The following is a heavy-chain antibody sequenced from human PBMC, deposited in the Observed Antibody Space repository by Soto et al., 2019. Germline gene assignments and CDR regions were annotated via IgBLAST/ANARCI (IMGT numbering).Heavy chain of an antibody. J-gene: IGHJ6*02. CDR3: AKDISGRGSFYYYYGMDV. Sequence: PGGSLRLSCAASGFTFSSYAMHWVRQAPGKGLEWVSGISRNSGSIGYADSVKARFTISRDNAKSSLYLQMNSLRAEDTAFYYCAKDISGRGSFYYYYGMDVWGQGTTVTVSS. CDR2: ISRNSGSI. D-gene: IGHD1-26*01. V-gene: IGHV3-9*01. CDR1: GFTFSSYA.